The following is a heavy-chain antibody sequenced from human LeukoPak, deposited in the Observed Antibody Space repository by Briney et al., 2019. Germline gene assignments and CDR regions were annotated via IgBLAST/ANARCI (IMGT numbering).Heavy chain of an antibody. CDR2: MNPNSGNT. Sequence: ASVKVSCKASGYTFTSYDINWVRQATGQGLEWMGWMNPNSGNTGYAQKFQGRVTMTRNTSISTAYMELSSLRSEDTAVYYCARGRFTLLYYYYMDVWGKGTTVTVSS. V-gene: IGHV1-8*01. CDR3: ARGRFTLLYYYYMDV. CDR1: GYTFTSYD. D-gene: IGHD3-3*01. J-gene: IGHJ6*03.